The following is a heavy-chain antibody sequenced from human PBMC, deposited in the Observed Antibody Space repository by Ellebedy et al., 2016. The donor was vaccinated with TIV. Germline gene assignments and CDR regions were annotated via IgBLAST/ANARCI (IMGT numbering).Heavy chain of an antibody. CDR3: ARISSGWGFDY. CDR2: IDWDDDK. J-gene: IGHJ4*02. D-gene: IGHD6-19*01. V-gene: IGHV2-70*17. CDR1: GFSRSTSRLS. Sequence: SGPTLVKPTQTLTLTCTFSGFSRSTSRLSVSWIRQPPGKALEWLARIDWDDDKFYSTSLRTRLTISKDSSENQVVLTMTNMDPEDTATYYCARISSGWGFDYWGQGALVTVSS.